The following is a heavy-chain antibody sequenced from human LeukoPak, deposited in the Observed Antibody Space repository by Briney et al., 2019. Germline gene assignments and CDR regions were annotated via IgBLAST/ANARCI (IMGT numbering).Heavy chain of an antibody. CDR3: ARTGGGYCSSTSCYKSYYYYYMDV. J-gene: IGHJ6*03. V-gene: IGHV3-53*01. Sequence: GGSLRLSCAASGFTVSSNYMSWVHQAPGKGLEWVSVIYSGGSTYYADSVKGRFTISRDNSKNTLYLQMNSLRAEDTAVYYCARTGGGYCSSTSCYKSYYYYYMDVWGKGTTVTVSS. CDR1: GFTVSSNY. CDR2: IYSGGST. D-gene: IGHD2-2*02.